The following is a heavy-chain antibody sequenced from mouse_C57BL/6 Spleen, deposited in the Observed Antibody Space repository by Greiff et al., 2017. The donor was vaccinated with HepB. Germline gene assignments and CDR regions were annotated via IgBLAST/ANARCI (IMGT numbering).Heavy chain of an antibody. CDR2: IYPGDGDT. J-gene: IGHJ2*01. CDR1: GYAFSSSW. CDR3: AREATTVVGNFDY. V-gene: IGHV1-82*01. D-gene: IGHD1-1*01. Sequence: QVQLQQSGPELVKPGASVKISCKASGYAFSSSWMNWVKQRPGKGLEWIGRIYPGDGDTNYNRKFKGKATLTADKSSSTAYMQLSSLTSEDSAVYFCAREATTVVGNFDYWGQGTTLTVSS.